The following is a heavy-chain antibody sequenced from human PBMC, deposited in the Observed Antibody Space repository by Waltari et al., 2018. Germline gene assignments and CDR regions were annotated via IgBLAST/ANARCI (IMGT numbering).Heavy chain of an antibody. CDR1: GGSISSGSYY. V-gene: IGHV4-39*07. Sequence: QLQLQESGPGLVKPSETLSLTCTVSGGSISSGSYYWGWIRQPPGKGLESIGYISYSGTTYYNLSLKSRVTMSVDTSRDHYSLSLRSVAAADTAVYYCARYYGNGEGWLDPWGQGTLVTVSS. D-gene: IGHD3-3*01. J-gene: IGHJ5*02. CDR2: ISYSGTT. CDR3: ARYYGNGEGWLDP.